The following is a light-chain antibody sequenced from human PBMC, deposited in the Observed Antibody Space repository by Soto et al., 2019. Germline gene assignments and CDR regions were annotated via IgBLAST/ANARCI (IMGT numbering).Light chain of an antibody. CDR1: QSVRGY. CDR3: QQRSNWPPMYT. Sequence: ETVLTQSPDTLSLSPGERATLSCRASQSVRGYLAWYQQKPGRAPRLLIYDASNRATGIPARFSSSGSGTDFTLTISSLEPEDFALYYCQQRSNWPPMYTFGQGTKLEIK. V-gene: IGKV3-11*01. CDR2: DAS. J-gene: IGKJ2*01.